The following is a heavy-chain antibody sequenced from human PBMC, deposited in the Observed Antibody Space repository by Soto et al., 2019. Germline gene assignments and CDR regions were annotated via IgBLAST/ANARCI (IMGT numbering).Heavy chain of an antibody. J-gene: IGHJ1*01. V-gene: IGHV4-39*07. Sequence: PPGKGLEWIGSIYYSGSTYYNPSLKSRVTISVDKSKNQFSLKLSSVTAADTAVYYCARIAAAGTYFQHWGQGTLVTVSS. CDR2: IYYSGST. CDR3: ARIAAAGTYFQH. D-gene: IGHD6-13*01.